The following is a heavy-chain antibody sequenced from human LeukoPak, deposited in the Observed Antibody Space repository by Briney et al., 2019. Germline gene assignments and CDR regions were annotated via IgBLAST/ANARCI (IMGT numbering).Heavy chain of an antibody. CDR1: GDIVSSNSAA. J-gene: IGHJ4*02. V-gene: IGHV6-1*01. Sequence: SQTLSLTCAISGDIVSSNSAAWNWIRQSPSRGLEWLGRTYYRSKLFYDYALSVKSRITINPDTSKNQFSLQLNSVTPEDTAVYYCVRDGEGGLDYFDYWGRGTLVTVSS. CDR2: TYYRSKLFY. D-gene: IGHD3-16*01. CDR3: VRDGEGGLDYFDY.